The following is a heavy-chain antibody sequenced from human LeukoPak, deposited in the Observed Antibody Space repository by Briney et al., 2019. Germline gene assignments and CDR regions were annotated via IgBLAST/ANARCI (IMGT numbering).Heavy chain of an antibody. Sequence: SETLSLTCAVYGGSFSGYYWSWIRQPPGKGLEWIGEINHSGSTHYNPSLKSRVTISVDTSKNQFFLKLSSVTAADTALYYCARLPNYNDSKDYWGQGTLVTVSS. D-gene: IGHD3-10*01. J-gene: IGHJ4*02. CDR2: INHSGST. V-gene: IGHV4-34*01. CDR1: GGSFSGYY. CDR3: ARLPNYNDSKDY.